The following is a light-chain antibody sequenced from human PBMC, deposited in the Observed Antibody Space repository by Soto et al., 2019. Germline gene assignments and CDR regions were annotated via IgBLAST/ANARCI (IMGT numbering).Light chain of an antibody. CDR2: EAS. V-gene: IGKV1-5*03. Sequence: EIQITQSPSTVSSSVGDTVTITCRSIQSINKWLAWYQQKPRKAATLLIYEASILQNGVPSRFSGTESGTEFTITISSLRPDGFSTYYCQQYNDYSAWTFGQVTKVAIK. CDR1: QSINKW. CDR3: QQYNDYSAWT. J-gene: IGKJ1*01.